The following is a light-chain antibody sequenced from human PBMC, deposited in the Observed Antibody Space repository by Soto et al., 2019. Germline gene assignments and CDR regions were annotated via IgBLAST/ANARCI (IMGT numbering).Light chain of an antibody. CDR1: QGISYY. CDR3: QNYKSAPFT. Sequence: DIQMTQSPPSLSASVGDSVTITCRASQGISYYLAWYQQRPGKVPKLLVYAASTLQSGVPTRFIGGGSGTDFSLTINSLPPDDFGTYYCQNYKSAPFTFGPGTKVDL. J-gene: IGKJ3*01. CDR2: AAS. V-gene: IGKV1-27*01.